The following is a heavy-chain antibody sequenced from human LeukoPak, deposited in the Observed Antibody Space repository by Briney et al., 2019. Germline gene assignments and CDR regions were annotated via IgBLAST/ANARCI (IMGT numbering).Heavy chain of an antibody. CDR1: GFTFSHYG. Sequence: GRSLRLSCAVSGFTFSHYGMHWVRQAPGEGLEWVAVISYDGTNKYYADSVKDRFTFSRDNSKNTLYLQMNSLRAEDTAVYYCARGNAHAFDIWGQGTMVTVSS. V-gene: IGHV3-33*08. J-gene: IGHJ3*02. D-gene: IGHD1-1*01. CDR2: ISYDGTNK. CDR3: ARGNAHAFDI.